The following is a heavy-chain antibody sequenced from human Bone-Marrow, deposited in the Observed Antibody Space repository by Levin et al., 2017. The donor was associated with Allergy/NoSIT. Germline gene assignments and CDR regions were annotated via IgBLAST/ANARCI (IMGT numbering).Heavy chain of an antibody. V-gene: IGHV3-21*01. CDR2: ISSSSSYI. CDR3: ARDHVPVLRYFDWLSHYFDY. D-gene: IGHD3-9*01. CDR1: GFTFSSYS. Sequence: PGGSLRLSCAASGFTFSSYSMNWVRQAPGKGLEWVSSISSSSSYIYYADSVKGRFTISRDNAKNSLYLQMNSLRAEDTAVYYCARDHVPVLRYFDWLSHYFDYWGQGTLVTVSS. J-gene: IGHJ4*02.